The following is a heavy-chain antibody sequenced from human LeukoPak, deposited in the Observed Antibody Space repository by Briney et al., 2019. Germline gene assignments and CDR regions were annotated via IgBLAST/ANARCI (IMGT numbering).Heavy chain of an antibody. CDR2: ISSSSSYI. CDR3: ARELIAAAGNFDY. D-gene: IGHD6-13*01. V-gene: IGHV3-21*01. J-gene: IGHJ4*02. CDR1: GFTFSSYS. Sequence: PGGSLRLSCAASGFTFSSYSMNWVRQAPGKGLEWVSSISSSSSYIYYADSVKGRFAISRDNAKNSLYLQMNSLRAEDTAVYYCARELIAAAGNFDYWGQGTLVTVSS.